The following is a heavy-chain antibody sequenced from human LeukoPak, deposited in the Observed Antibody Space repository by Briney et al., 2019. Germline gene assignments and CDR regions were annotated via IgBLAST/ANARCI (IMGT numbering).Heavy chain of an antibody. V-gene: IGHV1-2*02. CDR1: GYTFTGYY. CDR2: INPNSGGT. Sequence: ASVKVSCKASGYTFTGYYMHWVRQAPRQGLEWMGWINPNSGGTNYAQKFQGRVTMTRDTSISTAYMELSRLRSDDTAVYYCARRTSGSYSFDYWGQGTLVTVSS. D-gene: IGHD1-26*01. J-gene: IGHJ4*02. CDR3: ARRTSGSYSFDY.